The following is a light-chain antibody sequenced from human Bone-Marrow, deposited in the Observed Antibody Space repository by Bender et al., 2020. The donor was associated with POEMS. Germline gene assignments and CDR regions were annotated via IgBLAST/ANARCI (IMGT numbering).Light chain of an antibody. CDR1: SSDVGAY. CDR3: SSYTTSSTLDMV. J-gene: IGLJ2*01. V-gene: IGLV2-14*03. Sequence: QSALTQPASVSGSPGQSIAISCTGTSSDVGAYISWYQQHPGKVPRLMIYDVSNRPSGVSNRFSGSKSGNTATLTISGLQAEDEADYYCSSYTTSSTLDMVFCGGTKLPVL. CDR2: DVS.